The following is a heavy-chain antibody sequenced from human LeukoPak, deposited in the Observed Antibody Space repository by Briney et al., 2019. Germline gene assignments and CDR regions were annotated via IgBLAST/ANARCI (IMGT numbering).Heavy chain of an antibody. Sequence: SGGSLRLSCAASGFTVSTNYMSWVRQAPGKGLEWIAIIYSGESTYYADSVEGRFIASRDTSKNILYLQMNSLRVDDTAVYSCARVGDHYRWYFDLWGRGSLVTVSS. D-gene: IGHD3-10*01. V-gene: IGHV3-53*01. J-gene: IGHJ2*01. CDR1: GFTVSTNY. CDR3: ARVGDHYRWYFDL. CDR2: IYSGEST.